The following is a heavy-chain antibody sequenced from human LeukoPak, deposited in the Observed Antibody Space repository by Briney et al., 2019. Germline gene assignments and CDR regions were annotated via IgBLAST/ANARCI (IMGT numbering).Heavy chain of an antibody. V-gene: IGHV4-4*07. J-gene: IGHJ4*02. Sequence: SETLSLTCTVSGGSISGCYWSWIRQPAGQGLEWIGRIYSNGDTRYNPSLKSRVTMSVDTSKNQLSLKLGPVTAADTAVYYCARAAGAAGGQYFDYWGQGTLVTVSS. D-gene: IGHD6-13*01. CDR2: IYSNGDT. CDR3: ARAAGAAGGQYFDY. CDR1: GGSISGCY.